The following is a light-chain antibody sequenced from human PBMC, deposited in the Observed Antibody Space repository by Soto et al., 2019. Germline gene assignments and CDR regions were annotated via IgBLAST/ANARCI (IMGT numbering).Light chain of an antibody. CDR3: HQYNSWYT. V-gene: IGKV3-15*01. Sequence: EVVMTQSPATLSVSPGKRAILSCRASQSVSSNLAWYQQKPGQAPRLLIYGASTRATGIPARFSGSGSGTFFSLIISSLQSEDFAVYYCHQYNSWYTFGQGTKLEIK. CDR1: QSVSSN. J-gene: IGKJ2*01. CDR2: GAS.